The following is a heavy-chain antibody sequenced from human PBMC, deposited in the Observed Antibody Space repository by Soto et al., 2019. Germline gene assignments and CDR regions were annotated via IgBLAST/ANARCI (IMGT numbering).Heavy chain of an antibody. CDR3: AKSSEGRLYYYDSGTTAFDF. Sequence: PGGSLRLSCAASGFSFSEHYMSWIRQSPGKGFEWVSYTTPSGGDTFYTDSVKGRFTISRNNAMRSVDLQMNSLTVEDTAVYYCAKSSEGRLYYYDSGTTAFDFSGHVTMLTVSS. D-gene: IGHD3-22*01. V-gene: IGHV3-11*01. CDR1: GFSFSEHY. CDR2: TTPSGGDT. J-gene: IGHJ3*01.